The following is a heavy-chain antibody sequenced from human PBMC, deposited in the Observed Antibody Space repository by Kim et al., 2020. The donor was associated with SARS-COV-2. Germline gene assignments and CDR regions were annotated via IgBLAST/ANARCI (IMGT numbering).Heavy chain of an antibody. CDR3: ARAHRLVPAVAGWCGQQDY. Sequence: GGSLRLSCAASGFTFSSYDMHWVRQATGKGLEWVSAIGTAGDTYYPGSVKGRFTISRENAKNSLYLQMNSLRAGDTAVYYCARAHRLVPAVAGWCGQQDYWGQGTLVTVSS. V-gene: IGHV3-13*01. J-gene: IGHJ4*02. CDR1: GFTFSSYD. D-gene: IGHD6-13*01. CDR2: IGTAGDT.